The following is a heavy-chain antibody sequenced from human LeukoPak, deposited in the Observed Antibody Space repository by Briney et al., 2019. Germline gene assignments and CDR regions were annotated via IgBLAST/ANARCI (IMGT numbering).Heavy chain of an antibody. CDR3: AAGRADYYDSSGYSLDY. CDR1: GFTFTSSA. CDR2: IVVGSGNT. D-gene: IGHD3-22*01. Sequence: GASVTVSCKASGFTFTSSAVQWVRQARGQRLEWIGWIVVGSGNTNYAQKFQERVTITRDMSTSTAYMELSSLRSEDTAVYYCAAGRADYYDSSGYSLDYWGQGTLVTVSS. V-gene: IGHV1-58*01. J-gene: IGHJ4*02.